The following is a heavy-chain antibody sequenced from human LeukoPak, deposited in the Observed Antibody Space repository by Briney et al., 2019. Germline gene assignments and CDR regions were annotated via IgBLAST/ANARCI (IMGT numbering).Heavy chain of an antibody. CDR1: GGSFSGYY. Sequence: SETLSLTCAVYGGSFSGYYWSWIRQPPGKGLEWIGEINHSGSTNYNPSLKSRVTISVDKSKNQFSLKLSSVTAADTAVYYCARDGRSVAAAWGWFDYWGQGTLVTVSS. D-gene: IGHD6-19*01. J-gene: IGHJ4*02. CDR2: INHSGST. V-gene: IGHV4-34*01. CDR3: ARDGRSVAAAWGWFDY.